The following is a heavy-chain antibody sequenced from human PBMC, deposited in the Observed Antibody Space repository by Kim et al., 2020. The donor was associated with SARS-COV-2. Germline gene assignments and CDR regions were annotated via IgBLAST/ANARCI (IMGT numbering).Heavy chain of an antibody. CDR3: ARDPSSYGSSGGHFDH. CDR2: ISNYNGNT. J-gene: IGHJ4*02. Sequence: ASVKVSCKASGYTFTSYGITWVRQALGQGLEWMGWISNYNGNTKYAQNLQGRVSMTTDTSTKTAYMELRSLRYDDTAVYYCARDPSSYGSSGGHFDHWGQGTLVTVSS. CDR1: GYTFTSYG. D-gene: IGHD3-10*01. V-gene: IGHV1-18*04.